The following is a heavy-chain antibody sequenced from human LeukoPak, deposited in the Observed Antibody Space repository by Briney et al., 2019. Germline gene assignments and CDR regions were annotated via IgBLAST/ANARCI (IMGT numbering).Heavy chain of an antibody. J-gene: IGHJ4*02. D-gene: IGHD5-18*01. CDR2: ICYSKNT. Sequence: PSETLSLTCTVSGGSISSSSAYWGWIRQPPGKGLEWIGSICYSKNTYYNPSLKSRVTISADTSKNQFSLTLGSVGATDTAVYYCVSPRGFSYGYFDYWGQGTLVTVSS. CDR1: GGSISSSSAY. CDR3: VSPRGFSYGYFDY. V-gene: IGHV4-39*01.